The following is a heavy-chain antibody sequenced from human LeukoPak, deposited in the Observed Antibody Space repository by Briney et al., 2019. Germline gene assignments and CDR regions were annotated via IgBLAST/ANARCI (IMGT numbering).Heavy chain of an antibody. V-gene: IGHV3-33*03. J-gene: IGHJ2*01. CDR2: IGVDGSKK. CDR3: VVVLVPAAVWQFDL. D-gene: IGHD2-2*01. CDR1: GFTFINHG. Sequence: GGSLRLSCAASGFTFINHGFHWVCQAPGKGLEWVALIGVDGSKKYYADSLKGRITVSRDNSRNTLDLQMSSLRVEDTSVYYCVVVLVPAAVWQFDLWGRGTLVTVSS.